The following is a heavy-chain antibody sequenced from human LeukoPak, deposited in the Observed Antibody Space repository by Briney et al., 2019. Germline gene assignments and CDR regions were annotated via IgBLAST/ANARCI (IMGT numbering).Heavy chain of an antibody. D-gene: IGHD3-10*01. J-gene: IGHJ4*02. V-gene: IGHV1-2*02. Sequence: ASVKVSCKSSGYTFTGYYMHWVRQAPGQGLEWMGWINPNSGGTNYAQKFQGRVTMTRDTSISTAYMELSRLRSDDTAVYYCARARGSGSYYKELDYWGQGTLVTVSS. CDR1: GYTFTGYY. CDR2: INPNSGGT. CDR3: ARARGSGSYYKELDY.